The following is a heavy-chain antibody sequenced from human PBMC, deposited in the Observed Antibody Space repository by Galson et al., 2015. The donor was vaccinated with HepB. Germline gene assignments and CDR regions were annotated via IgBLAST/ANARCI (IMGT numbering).Heavy chain of an antibody. J-gene: IGHJ4*02. V-gene: IGHV1-2*02. Sequence: SVKVSCKASGYTFSDHYIQWVRQAPGQGPEWMGWITPKRGDTNYAQTFKGRVTMTRDTSTSTAYLEVSGLRSDDTAMYYCARDDGYNSGWGYWGQGTLVTVSS. D-gene: IGHD6-19*01. CDR3: ARDDGYNSGWGY. CDR1: GYTFSDHY. CDR2: ITPKRGDT.